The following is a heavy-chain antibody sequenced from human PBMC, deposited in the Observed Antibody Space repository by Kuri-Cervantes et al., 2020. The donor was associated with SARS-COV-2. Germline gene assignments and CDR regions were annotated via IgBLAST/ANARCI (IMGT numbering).Heavy chain of an antibody. CDR2: IYYSGST. Sequence: SETLSLTCTVSGGSISSYYWSWIRQPPGKGLEWIGSIYYSGSTYYNPSLKSRVTISVDTSKNQFSLKLSSVTAADTAVYYCARRLKDGPPDYWGQGTLVTVSS. CDR1: GGSISSYY. CDR3: ARRLKDGPPDY. V-gene: IGHV4-59*08. J-gene: IGHJ4*02.